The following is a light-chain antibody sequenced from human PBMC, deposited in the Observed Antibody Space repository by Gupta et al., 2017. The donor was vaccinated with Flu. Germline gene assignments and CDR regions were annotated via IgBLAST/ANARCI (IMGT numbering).Light chain of an antibody. Sequence: EIVMTQAPDSLAVSLGERATTNCKSSQSVLYSSNNKNYLAWYQQKPGQPPKLLIYWASTRESGVPDRFSGSGSGTDFTLTISSLQAEDVAVYYCQQYYSTPQSFGQGTKLEIK. V-gene: IGKV4-1*01. CDR2: WAS. CDR1: QSVLYSSNNKNY. J-gene: IGKJ2*03. CDR3: QQYYSTPQS.